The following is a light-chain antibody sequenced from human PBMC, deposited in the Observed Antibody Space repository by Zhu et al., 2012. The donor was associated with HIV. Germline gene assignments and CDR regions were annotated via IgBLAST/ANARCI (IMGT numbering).Light chain of an antibody. V-gene: IGKV3-20*01. J-gene: IGKJ2*01. Sequence: EIVMTQSPATLSVSPGETATLSCRASHSVSSTLAWYQQKPGQAPRLLIYGTSSRATGIPDRFSGSGSGTDFTLTISRLEPEDFAVYYCQQYGSSLYTFGQGTKVEIK. CDR3: QQYGSSLYT. CDR1: HSVSST. CDR2: GTS.